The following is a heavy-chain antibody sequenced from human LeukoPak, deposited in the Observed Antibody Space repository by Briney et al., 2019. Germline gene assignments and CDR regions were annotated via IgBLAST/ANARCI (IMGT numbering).Heavy chain of an antibody. CDR1: GYTFTGYY. CDR3: ARALRSGSYYEVDN. V-gene: IGHV1-2*02. J-gene: IGHJ4*02. D-gene: IGHD1-26*01. Sequence: ASVKVSCKASGYTFTGYYMHWVRQAPGQGLEWMGWINPNSGGTNYAQKFQGRVTVTRDTSISTAYMELSRLRTDDTAVYYCARALRSGSYYEVDNWGQGTLVTVSS. CDR2: INPNSGGT.